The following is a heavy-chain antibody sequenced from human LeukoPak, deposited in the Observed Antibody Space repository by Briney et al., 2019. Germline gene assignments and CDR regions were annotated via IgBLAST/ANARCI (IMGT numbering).Heavy chain of an antibody. CDR3: AREIFNAFDI. CDR2: ISYDGSNE. V-gene: IGHV3-30-3*01. J-gene: IGHJ3*02. CDR1: GFTFRSYA. Sequence: WGSLRLSCAASGFTFRSYAMHWVRQVPGKGLEWVAVISYDGSNEDYADSVKGRLTISRDNSKNTLYLQMNSLRIEDTAVYYCAREIFNAFDIWGQGTMVTVSS.